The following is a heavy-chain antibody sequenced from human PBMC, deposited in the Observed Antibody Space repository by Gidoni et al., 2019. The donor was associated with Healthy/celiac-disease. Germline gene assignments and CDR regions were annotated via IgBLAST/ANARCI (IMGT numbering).Heavy chain of an antibody. CDR2: VYYSGST. CDR3: ARRVNSGYDALSWFDP. J-gene: IGHJ5*02. Sequence: QLQLQESGPGLVKPSETLSLTCTVSGCSISSRSYYWGWIRQPPGKGLEWIGSVYYSGSTYYNPSLKSRVTISVDTSKNQFSLKLSSVTAADTAVYYCARRVNSGYDALSWFDPWGQGTLVTVPS. CDR1: GCSISSRSYY. D-gene: IGHD5-12*01. V-gene: IGHV4-39*01.